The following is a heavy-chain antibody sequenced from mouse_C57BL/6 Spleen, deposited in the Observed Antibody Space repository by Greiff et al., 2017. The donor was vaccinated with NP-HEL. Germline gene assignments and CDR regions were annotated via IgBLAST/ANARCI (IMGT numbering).Heavy chain of an antibody. Sequence: VQLQQSGPELVKPGASVKISCKASGYPFPDYYINGVKQSHGKSLEWIGVINPNNGGPSYNKKFKGKATLTVAKSSSTAYMELRSLTSEDSAVYYCARRDYYGSSFDYWGQGTTLTVSS. CDR3: ARRDYYGSSFDY. CDR2: INPNNGGP. D-gene: IGHD1-1*01. CDR1: GYPFPDYY. V-gene: IGHV1-26*01. J-gene: IGHJ2*01.